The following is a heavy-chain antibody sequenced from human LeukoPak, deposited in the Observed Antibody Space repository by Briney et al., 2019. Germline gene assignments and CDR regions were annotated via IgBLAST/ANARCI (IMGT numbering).Heavy chain of an antibody. D-gene: IGHD3-22*01. CDR1: GGSFSGYY. V-gene: IGHV4-34*01. Sequence: PSETLSLTCAVYGGSFSGYYWSWIRQPPGKGLEWIGEINHSGSTNYNPSLKSRVTISVDTSKNQFSLKLSSVTAADTAVYYCASPLPDYYDSSGYYPFDYWGQGTLVTVSS. J-gene: IGHJ4*02. CDR3: ASPLPDYYDSSGYYPFDY. CDR2: INHSGST.